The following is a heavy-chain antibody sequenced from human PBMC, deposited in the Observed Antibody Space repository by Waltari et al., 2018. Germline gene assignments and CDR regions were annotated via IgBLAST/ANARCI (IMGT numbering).Heavy chain of an antibody. CDR3: ARGRLRPRPNFDY. CDR1: GGSFSGYY. D-gene: IGHD5-12*01. J-gene: IGHJ4*02. Sequence: QVQLQQWGAGLLKPSETLSLTCAVYGGSFSGYYWSWIRQSPGKGLEWIGEINDSGSTNYNPSLKSRVTISVDTSKNQFSLKLSSVTAADTAVYYCARGRLRPRPNFDYWGQGTQVTVSS. CDR2: INDSGST. V-gene: IGHV4-34*02.